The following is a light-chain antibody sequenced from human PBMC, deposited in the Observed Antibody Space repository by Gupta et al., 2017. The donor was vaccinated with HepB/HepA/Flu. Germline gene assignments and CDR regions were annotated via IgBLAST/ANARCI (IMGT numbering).Light chain of an antibody. CDR1: QSISNW. Sequence: DIQMTQSPSTLSASVGDRVTISCRASQSISNWLAWYQQKPGKAPKLLIYEASRLESGVPSRFSGSGSGTEFTLTINSLQPDDLATYYCQQYHSTWTFGQGTKVEIK. J-gene: IGKJ1*01. CDR2: EAS. CDR3: QQYHSTWT. V-gene: IGKV1-5*03.